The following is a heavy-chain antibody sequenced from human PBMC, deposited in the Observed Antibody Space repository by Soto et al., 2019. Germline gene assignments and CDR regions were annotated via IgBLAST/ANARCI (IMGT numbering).Heavy chain of an antibody. CDR2: IKQDGSEK. CDR3: ASVGWYYDSSGYHFDY. V-gene: IGHV3-7*01. Sequence: EVQLVESGGGLVQPGGSLRLSCAASGFTFSDHWMSWVRQAPGKGLEWVANIKQDGSEKYYVDSVKGRFTISRDNAKNSLYLQMNSRRAEDTAVYYCASVGWYYDSSGYHFDYWGQGTLVTVSS. J-gene: IGHJ4*02. D-gene: IGHD3-22*01. CDR1: GFTFSDHW.